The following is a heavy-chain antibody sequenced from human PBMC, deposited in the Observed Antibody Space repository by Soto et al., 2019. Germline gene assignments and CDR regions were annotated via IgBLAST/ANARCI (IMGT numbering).Heavy chain of an antibody. V-gene: IGHV4-4*02. CDR1: GGSISSSNW. D-gene: IGHD3-10*01. J-gene: IGHJ6*02. CDR2: IYHSGST. CDR3: ARERAFGESSPGYYYYGMDV. Sequence: QVQLQESGPGLVKPSGTLSLTCAVSGGSISSSNWWSWVRQTPGKGLEWIGEIYHSGSTNYNPSLKSRVTISVDTSKNQFSLKLSSVSAAGTAVYYCARERAFGESSPGYYYYGMDVWGQGTTVTVSS.